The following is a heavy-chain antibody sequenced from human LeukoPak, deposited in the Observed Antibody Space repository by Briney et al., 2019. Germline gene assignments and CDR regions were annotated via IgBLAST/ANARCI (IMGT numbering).Heavy chain of an antibody. CDR2: TYYRSKWYN. D-gene: IGHD2-21*01. J-gene: IGHJ5*02. Sequence: SQTLSLTCAISGDSVSSNSGAWNWIRQSPSRGLEWLGRTYYRSKWYNDYAVSVKSRITINPDTSKNQFSLQLNSVTPEDTAVYYCARRVVSALPSTQSNWLDPWGQGTLVTVSS. CDR3: ARRVVSALPSTQSNWLDP. CDR1: GDSVSSNSGA. V-gene: IGHV6-1*01.